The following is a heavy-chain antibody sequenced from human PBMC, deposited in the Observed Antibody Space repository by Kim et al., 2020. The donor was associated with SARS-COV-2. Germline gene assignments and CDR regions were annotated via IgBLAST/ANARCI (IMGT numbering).Heavy chain of an antibody. V-gene: IGHV3-48*04. Sequence: GGSLRLSCAAFGFTFSSYNMNWVRQAPGRGLEWVSFISSSSSTIYYADSVKGRFTISRDNAKNSLYLQMNSLRAEDTAVYYCARDYYGSGSGYYYGMDVWGQGTTVTVSS. CDR1: GFTFSSYN. CDR3: ARDYYGSGSGYYYGMDV. D-gene: IGHD3-10*01. CDR2: ISSSSSTI. J-gene: IGHJ6*02.